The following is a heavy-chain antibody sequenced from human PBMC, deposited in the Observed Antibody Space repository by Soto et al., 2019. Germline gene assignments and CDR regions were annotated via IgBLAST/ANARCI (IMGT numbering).Heavy chain of an antibody. Sequence: EVQLVESGGGVVTPGGSLRLSCAASGFTFTNAWMNWVRQVPVKGLEWVGRIRSKSDGGTTDYAAAVKGRFSISRDDSKNTLFLQMNSLTTEDTALYYCTTDSPLDDWGQGTLVTVSS. J-gene: IGHJ4*02. CDR3: TTDSPLDD. CDR1: GFTFTNAW. V-gene: IGHV3-15*07. CDR2: IRSKSDGGTT.